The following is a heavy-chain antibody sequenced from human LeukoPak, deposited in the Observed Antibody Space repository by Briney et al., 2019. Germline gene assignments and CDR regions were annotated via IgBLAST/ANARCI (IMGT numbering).Heavy chain of an antibody. CDR2: ISYDGSNK. CDR3: ARSWVDHDAFDI. Sequence: PGRALRLSCAASGFTFSSYAMHWVCQAPGKGLEWVEDISYDGSNKYYADSVKGRFTISRDNSKNTLYLQMNSLRAEDTAVYYCARSWVDHDAFDIWGQGTMVTVSS. J-gene: IGHJ3*02. V-gene: IGHV3-30*04. D-gene: IGHD2-15*01. CDR1: GFTFSSYA.